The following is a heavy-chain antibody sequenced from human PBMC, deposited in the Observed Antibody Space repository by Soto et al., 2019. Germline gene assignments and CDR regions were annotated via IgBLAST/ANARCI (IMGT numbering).Heavy chain of an antibody. CDR3: ARHPHPLKWWTGSYALRFDY. V-gene: IGHV5-51*01. CDR1: GYMFSNYW. Sequence: VESLKISCKGSGYMFSNYWIGWVRQLPGKGLEWMGIIYPGDSDTRYSPSFQGQVTISADKTLDTAYMQWSSLKASDTATYFCARHPHPLKWWTGSYALRFDYWGRGSPVTVSS. CDR2: IYPGDSDT. D-gene: IGHD2-15*01. J-gene: IGHJ4*02.